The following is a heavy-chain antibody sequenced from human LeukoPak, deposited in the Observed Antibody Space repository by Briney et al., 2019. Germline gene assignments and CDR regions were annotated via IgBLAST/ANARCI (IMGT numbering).Heavy chain of an antibody. D-gene: IGHD3-10*01. J-gene: IGHJ4*02. V-gene: IGHV1-46*01. CDR3: ARSYGSGNYFDY. CDR1: GYTFTSYY. Sequence: ASVKVSCKASGYTFTSYYMHWVRQAPGQGLEWMGIINPSGGSTSYAQKFQGRVTISVDTSKNQFSLKLSSVTAADTAVYYCARSYGSGNYFDYWGQGTLVTVSS. CDR2: INPSGGST.